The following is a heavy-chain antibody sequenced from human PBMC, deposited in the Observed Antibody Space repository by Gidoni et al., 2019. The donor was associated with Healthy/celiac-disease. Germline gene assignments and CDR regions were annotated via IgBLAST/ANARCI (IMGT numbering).Heavy chain of an antibody. CDR2: ISGSGGST. J-gene: IGHJ5*02. Sequence: EVQLLESGCGLVQPGGSLRLSCASSGFTFSSYAMSWVRQATGKGREWVSAISGSGGSTYYADSVKGRFTISRDNSKNTLYLQMNSLRAEDTAVYYCAKGPYYDILTGYPDPWGQGTLVTVSS. CDR1: GFTFSSYA. D-gene: IGHD3-9*01. V-gene: IGHV3-23*01. CDR3: AKGPYYDILTGYPDP.